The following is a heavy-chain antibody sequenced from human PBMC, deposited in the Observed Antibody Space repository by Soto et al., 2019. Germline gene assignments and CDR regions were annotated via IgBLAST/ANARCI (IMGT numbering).Heavy chain of an antibody. D-gene: IGHD6-19*01. Sequence: GASVKVSCTASGYTFTSYGISWVRQAPGQGLEWMGWISAYNGNTNYAQKLQGRVTMTTDTSTSTAYIELRSLRSDDTAVYYCAREVAVAGKGYYYGMDVWGQGTTVTVSS. V-gene: IGHV1-18*01. J-gene: IGHJ6*02. CDR1: GYTFTSYG. CDR2: ISAYNGNT. CDR3: AREVAVAGKGYYYGMDV.